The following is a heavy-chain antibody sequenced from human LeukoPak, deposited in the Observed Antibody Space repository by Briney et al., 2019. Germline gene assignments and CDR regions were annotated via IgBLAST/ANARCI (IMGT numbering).Heavy chain of an antibody. CDR2: IYHSGST. J-gene: IGHJ3*01. D-gene: IGHD2-2*02. CDR1: GYSISSGYY. Sequence: SETLSLTCAVSGYSISSGYYWGWIRQPPGKGLEWIGSIYHSGSTYYNPSLKSRVTISVDTSKNQFSLKLSSVTAADTAVYYCARNVGGYCGSSSCYSFDAWGQGTMVTVSS. V-gene: IGHV4-38-2*01. CDR3: ARNVGGYCGSSSCYSFDA.